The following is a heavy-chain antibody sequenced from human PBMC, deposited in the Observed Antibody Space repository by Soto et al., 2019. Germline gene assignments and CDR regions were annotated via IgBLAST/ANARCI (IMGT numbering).Heavy chain of an antibody. CDR3: ARDPYSSSSFFGSSRYGMDV. CDR1: GYTFSSYA. V-gene: IGHV1-69*13. J-gene: IGHJ6*02. D-gene: IGHD6-6*01. CDR2: IIPIFGTA. Sequence: ASVKVSCKASGYTFSSYAISWVRQAPGQGLEWMGGIIPIFGTANYAQKFQGRVTITADESTSTAYMELSSLRSEDTAVYYCARDPYSSSSFFGSSRYGMDVWGQGTTVTVSS.